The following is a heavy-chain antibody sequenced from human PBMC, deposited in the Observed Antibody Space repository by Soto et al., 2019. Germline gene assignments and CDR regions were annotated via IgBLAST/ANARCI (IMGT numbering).Heavy chain of an antibody. J-gene: IGHJ4*02. CDR3: ARPSEVAATGVGFDY. Sequence: PXXSLKISCKGSGYSFTSYWICWVRQMPGKGLEWMGIIYPGDSDTRYSPSFQGQVTISADKSISTAYLQWSSLKASDTAMYYCARPSEVAATGVGFDYWGQGTLVTVSS. V-gene: IGHV5-51*01. CDR1: GYSFTSYW. CDR2: IYPGDSDT. D-gene: IGHD2-15*01.